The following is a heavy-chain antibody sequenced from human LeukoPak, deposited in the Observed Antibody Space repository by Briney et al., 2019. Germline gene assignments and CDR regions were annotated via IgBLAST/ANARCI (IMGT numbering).Heavy chain of an antibody. V-gene: IGHV1-69*06. CDR2: IIPFFGTT. CDR1: GGTFSSYA. Sequence: ASVKVSCKASGGTFSSYAISWMRQAPGQGLEWMGGIIPFFGTTNYAQKFQDRVTITADKSTSTAYTELSSLRSEDTAVYYCARVVGLTGYSSSWYSGYYYYMDVWGKGTTVTVSS. CDR3: ARVVGLTGYSSSWYSGYYYYMDV. D-gene: IGHD6-13*01. J-gene: IGHJ6*03.